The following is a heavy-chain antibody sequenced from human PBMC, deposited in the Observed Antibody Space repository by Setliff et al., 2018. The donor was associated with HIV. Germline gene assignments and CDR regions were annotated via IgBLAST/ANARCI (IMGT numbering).Heavy chain of an antibody. CDR2: IYATGST. D-gene: IGHD6-13*01. Sequence: SETLSLTCTVSGGPINSYYWSWIRQPPGKGLEWIGYIYATGSTNYNPSPKGRVTVSVDTAKNQFSLRLSSVTAEDTAVYYCARHPPHDSTWPYYYYGMDVWGQGTKVTVTS. CDR1: GGPINSYY. J-gene: IGHJ6*02. V-gene: IGHV4-4*09. CDR3: ARHPPHDSTWPYYYYGMDV.